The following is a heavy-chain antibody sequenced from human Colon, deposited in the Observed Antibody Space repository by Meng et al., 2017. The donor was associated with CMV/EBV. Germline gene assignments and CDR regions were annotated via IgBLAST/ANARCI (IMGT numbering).Heavy chain of an antibody. V-gene: IGHV3-48*03. CDR1: GFTFSMFSTYE. CDR3: ARDFKSGRP. CDR2: ISSSGDTR. Sequence: GESLKISCSASGFTFSMFSTYEMNWVRQAPGKGLEWISSISSSGDTRYYADSVKGRFTISRDNAKNSLYLQMNSLRADDTADYYCARDFKSGRPWGQGTLVTVSS. J-gene: IGHJ5*02.